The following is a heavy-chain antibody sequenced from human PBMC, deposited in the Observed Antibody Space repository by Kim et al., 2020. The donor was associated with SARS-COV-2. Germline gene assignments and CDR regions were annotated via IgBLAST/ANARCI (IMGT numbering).Heavy chain of an antibody. Sequence: SVKVSCKASGGSFSSYAISWVRQAPGQGLEWMGGIIPIFGTANYAQKSQGRVTITADESTSTAYMELSSLRFEDTAVYYCARLEWELLHDYYYYGMDVWGQGTTVTVSS. CDR2: IIPIFGTA. V-gene: IGHV1-69*13. CDR3: ARLEWELLHDYYYYGMDV. CDR1: GGSFSSYA. D-gene: IGHD1-26*01. J-gene: IGHJ6*02.